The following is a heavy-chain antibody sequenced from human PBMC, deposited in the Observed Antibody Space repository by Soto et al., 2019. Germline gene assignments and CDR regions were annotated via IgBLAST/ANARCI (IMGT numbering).Heavy chain of an antibody. J-gene: IGHJ4*02. Sequence: EVQLVESGGGLVQPGRSLRLSCAASGFTFDDYAMHWVRQAPGKGLKWVSSINWNSGSIGYADSVKGRFTISRDNAKNSLYLQMNSLRAEDTALYYCAKDDYSSSSGMDYWGQGTLVTVSS. CDR1: GFTFDDYA. D-gene: IGHD6-6*01. V-gene: IGHV3-9*01. CDR2: INWNSGSI. CDR3: AKDDYSSSSGMDY.